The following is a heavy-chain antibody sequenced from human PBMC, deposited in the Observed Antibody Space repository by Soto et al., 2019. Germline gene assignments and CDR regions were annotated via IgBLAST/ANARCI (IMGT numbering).Heavy chain of an antibody. D-gene: IGHD3-10*01. CDR3: ARHVVESLSFGERVHHFAY. CDR2: FYYTGIT. Sequence: ALQPMSHTCTVADGCIINCCWSWIRQTPGKGLEWIGYFYYTGITNYNPSLKSRISMSVDTSKNQFSLKLSSVTAADTAVYYCARHVVESLSFGERVHHFAYWGHGTLVPVSS. J-gene: IGHJ4*01. V-gene: IGHV4-59*08. CDR1: DGCIINCC.